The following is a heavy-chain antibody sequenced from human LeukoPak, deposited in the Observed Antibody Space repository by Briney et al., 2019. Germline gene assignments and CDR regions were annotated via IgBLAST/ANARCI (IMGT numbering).Heavy chain of an antibody. D-gene: IGHD1-26*01. CDR2: INPNSGGT. CDR3: ARDSPRVGATTS. J-gene: IGHJ5*02. V-gene: IGHV1-2*02. CDR1: GYTFTGYY. Sequence: ASVKVSCKASGYTFTGYYMHWVRQAPGQGLEWMGWINPNSGGTNYAQKFQGRVTMTRDTSISTAYMELSRLRSDDTAVYYCARDSPRVGATTSWGQGTLVTVSS.